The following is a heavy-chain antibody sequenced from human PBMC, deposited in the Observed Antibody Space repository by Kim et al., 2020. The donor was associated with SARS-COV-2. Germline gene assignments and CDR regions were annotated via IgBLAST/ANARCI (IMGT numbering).Heavy chain of an antibody. D-gene: IGHD6-19*01. V-gene: IGHV1-69*01. J-gene: IGHJ4*02. CDR2: TG. Sequence: TGSYPPKFQDRVTITADETTSTGYMGLSRLRSEDTAVYYCARDAVAGFDYWGQRTLVTVSS. CDR3: ARDAVAGFDY.